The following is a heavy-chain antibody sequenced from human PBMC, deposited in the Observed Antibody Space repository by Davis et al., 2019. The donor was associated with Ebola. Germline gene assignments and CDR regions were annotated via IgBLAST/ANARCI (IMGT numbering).Heavy chain of an antibody. D-gene: IGHD4-17*01. J-gene: IGHJ6*02. Sequence: HTGGSLRLSCAASGFTFSSYWMHWVRQAPGKGLVWVSRINSDGSSTSYADSVKGRFTISRHNSKNTLYLQMNSLRAEDTAVYYCHTVYYYYGMDVWGQGTTVTVSS. CDR1: GFTFSSYW. V-gene: IGHV3-74*01. CDR2: INSDGSST. CDR3: HTVYYYYGMDV.